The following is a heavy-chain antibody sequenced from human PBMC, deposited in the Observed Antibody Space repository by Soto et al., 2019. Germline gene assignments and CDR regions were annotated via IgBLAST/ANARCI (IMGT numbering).Heavy chain of an antibody. D-gene: IGHD3-9*01. Sequence: SETLSLTCTVSGGSISSYYWSWIRQPPGKGLEWIGYIYYSGSTNYNPSLKSRVTISVDTSKNQFSLKLSSVTAADTAVCYCARAQTYYDILTGYSLFDYWGQGTLVTVSS. V-gene: IGHV4-59*01. CDR3: ARAQTYYDILTGYSLFDY. CDR1: GGSISSYY. CDR2: IYYSGST. J-gene: IGHJ4*02.